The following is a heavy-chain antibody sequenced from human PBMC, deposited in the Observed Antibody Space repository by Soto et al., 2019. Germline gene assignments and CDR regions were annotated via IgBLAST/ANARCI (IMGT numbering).Heavy chain of an antibody. D-gene: IGHD4-17*01. CDR1: GASIVSNGYY. V-gene: IGHV4-31*03. CDR2: IYYSGNT. CDR3: ARSYGVSTKPFDY. J-gene: IGHJ4*02. Sequence: SETLSLTCTVSGASIVSNGYYWSWIRQHPGKGLEWIGNIYYSGNTNYNPSLTSRVSMSVDTSKNHFSLKLSSVTAADTAVYFCARSYGVSTKPFDYWGQGTLVTVSS.